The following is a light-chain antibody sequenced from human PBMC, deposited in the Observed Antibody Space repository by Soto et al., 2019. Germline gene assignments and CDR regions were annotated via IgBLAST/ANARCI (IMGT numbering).Light chain of an antibody. J-gene: IGLJ1*01. V-gene: IGLV2-14*02. CDR2: EVS. CDR1: SSDFGSYKF. Sequence: QSVLTQPASVSGSPGQSVTISCTGTSSDFGSYKFVSWYQHHPGTVPKVMIYEVSNRPSGVSNRFSGSKSGNTASLTISGLQAEDEADYYCSSYTSSSSYVFGTGTKLTVL. CDR3: SSYTSSSSYV.